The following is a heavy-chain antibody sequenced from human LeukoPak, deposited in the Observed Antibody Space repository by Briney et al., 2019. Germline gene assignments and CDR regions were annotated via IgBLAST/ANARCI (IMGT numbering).Heavy chain of an antibody. J-gene: IGHJ4*02. CDR1: GFSLSTSGVG. Sequence: ESGPTLVNPTQTLTLTCTFSGFSLSTSGVGVGWIRQPPGQALEWLAFIYWDDDKRYSPSLKSRLTITKDTSKNQVVLTMTNMDPVDTATYYCAHGGYCSSTSCQTWRYYFDYWGQGTLVTVSS. D-gene: IGHD2-2*01. V-gene: IGHV2-5*02. CDR3: AHGGYCSSTSCQTWRYYFDY. CDR2: IYWDDDK.